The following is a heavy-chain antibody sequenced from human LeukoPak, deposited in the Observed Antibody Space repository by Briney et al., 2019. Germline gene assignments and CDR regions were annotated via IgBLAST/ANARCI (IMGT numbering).Heavy chain of an antibody. Sequence: SETLSLTCTVSGYSINSGYYWGWIRQPPGKGLEWIGTIYHSGSTYYKPSLKSRVTISVDTSKNQFSLKLSSVTAADTAVYYCARVDWGTTSPRFDYWGQGTLVTVSS. D-gene: IGHD1-7*01. V-gene: IGHV4-38-2*02. CDR3: ARVDWGTTSPRFDY. J-gene: IGHJ4*02. CDR2: IYHSGST. CDR1: GYSINSGYY.